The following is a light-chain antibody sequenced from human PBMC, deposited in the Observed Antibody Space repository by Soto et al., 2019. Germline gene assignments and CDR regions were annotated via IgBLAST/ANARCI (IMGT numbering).Light chain of an antibody. V-gene: IGKV3-20*01. CDR3: QQYGSSIN. J-gene: IGKJ5*01. CDR2: GAS. CDR1: QSVSSSY. Sequence: IVLTHSPGTLSLSPWERATLSCRASQSVSSSYLAWYQQKPGQAPRLLIYGASSRATGIPDRFSGSGSGTDFTLTISRLEPEDFAVYYCQQYGSSINFGQGTRLEIK.